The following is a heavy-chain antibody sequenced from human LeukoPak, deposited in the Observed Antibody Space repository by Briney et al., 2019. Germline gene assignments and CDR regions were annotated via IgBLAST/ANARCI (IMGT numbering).Heavy chain of an antibody. CDR2: IKSKTDGGTT. J-gene: IGHJ4*02. V-gene: IGHV3-15*01. CDR3: TTQLLWFPGSFDY. D-gene: IGHD3-10*01. Sequence: GGSLRLSCAASGFTFSNAWMSWVRQAPGKGLEWVGRIKSKTDGGTTDYAAPVKGRFTISRDDSKNTLYLQMNSLKTEDTAVYYCTTQLLWFPGSFDYWGQGTLVTVSS. CDR1: GFTFSNAW.